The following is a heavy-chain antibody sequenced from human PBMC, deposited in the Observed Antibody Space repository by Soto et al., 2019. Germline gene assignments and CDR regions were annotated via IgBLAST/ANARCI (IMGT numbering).Heavy chain of an antibody. D-gene: IGHD2-21*02. CDR2: ISGSGGST. Sequence: GGSLRLSCAASGFTFSSYAMSWVRQAPGKGLEWVSAISGSGGSTYYADSVKGRFTISRDNSKNTLYLQMNSLRAEDTAVYYCAKCIRGTYCGGDCYIFFDYWGQGTLVTVSS. V-gene: IGHV3-23*01. CDR3: AKCIRGTYCGGDCYIFFDY. J-gene: IGHJ4*02. CDR1: GFTFSSYA.